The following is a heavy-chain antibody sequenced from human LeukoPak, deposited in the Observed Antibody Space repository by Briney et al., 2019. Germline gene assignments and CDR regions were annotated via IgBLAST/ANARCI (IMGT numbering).Heavy chain of an antibody. D-gene: IGHD3-22*01. CDR3: AREKIGVVIMDY. CDR2: IGLSAAST. J-gene: IGHJ4*02. Sequence: GGSLRLSCAASGFNFSSYGMTWVRQAPGKGLEWVSGIGLSAASTFYADSVKGRFTISRDNSKNTLYLQMTSLRAEDTAVYSCAREKIGVVIMDYWGQGTLVTVSS. CDR1: GFNFSSYG. V-gene: IGHV3-23*01.